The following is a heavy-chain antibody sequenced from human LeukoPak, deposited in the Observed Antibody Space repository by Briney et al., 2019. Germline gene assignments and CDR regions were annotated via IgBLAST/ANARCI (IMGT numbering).Heavy chain of an antibody. CDR1: GGSISSGTDYY. J-gene: IGHJ4*02. V-gene: IGHV4-39*01. D-gene: IGHD7-27*01. Sequence: PSETLSLTCTVSGGSISSGTDYYWGWIRQPPGRGLEWIGTFYYTGRTYYNPSLKSQAAISVDTSRNQFSLKLSSVTAADTAVYYCARSNWERLNSDYWGQGTLVTVSS. CDR2: FYYTGRT. CDR3: ARSNWERLNSDY.